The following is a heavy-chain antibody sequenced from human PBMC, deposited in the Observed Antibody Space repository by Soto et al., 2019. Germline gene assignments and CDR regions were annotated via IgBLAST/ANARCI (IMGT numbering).Heavy chain of an antibody. CDR1: GYTFTSYA. V-gene: IGHV1-3*01. CDR2: INAGNGNT. J-gene: IGHJ4*02. CDR3: ARGSGSYYMGAENFDY. D-gene: IGHD3-10*01. Sequence: ASVKVSCKASGYTFTSYAMHWVRQAPGQRLEWMGWINAGNGNTKYSQKFQGRVTITRDTSASTAYMELSSLRSEDTAVYYCARGSGSYYMGAENFDYWGQGTLVTVSS.